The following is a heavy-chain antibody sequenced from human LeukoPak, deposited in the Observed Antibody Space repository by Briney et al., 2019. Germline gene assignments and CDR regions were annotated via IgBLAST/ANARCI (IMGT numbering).Heavy chain of an antibody. CDR1: GFTFSSYW. V-gene: IGHV3-7*01. Sequence: TGGSLRLSCAASGFTFSSYWMSWVRQAPGKGLEWVANIKQDGSVKYYVDSVKSRFTISRDNAKNSLYLQMNSLRAEDTAVYYCARDGYYDFWSGYYPPYFDYWGQGTLVTVSS. J-gene: IGHJ4*02. CDR2: IKQDGSVK. D-gene: IGHD3-3*01. CDR3: ARDGYYDFWSGYYPPYFDY.